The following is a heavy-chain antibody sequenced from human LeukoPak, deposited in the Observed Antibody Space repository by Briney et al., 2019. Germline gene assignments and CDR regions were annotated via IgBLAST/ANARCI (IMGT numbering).Heavy chain of an antibody. V-gene: IGHV4-31*03. D-gene: IGHD2-21*02. CDR1: GGSISSGGYY. J-gene: IGHJ5*02. CDR2: IYYSGST. CDR3: ARVVTDWFDP. Sequence: SETLSLTCTVSGGSISSGGYYWSWIRQHPGKGLEWIGYIYYSGSTYYNPSLKSRVTISVDTSKNQFSLKLSSVTAADTAVYYCARVVTDWFDPWGQGTLVTVSS.